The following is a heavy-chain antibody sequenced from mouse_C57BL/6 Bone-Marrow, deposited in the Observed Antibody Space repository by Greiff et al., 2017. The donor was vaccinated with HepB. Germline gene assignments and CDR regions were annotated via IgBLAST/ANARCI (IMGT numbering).Heavy chain of an antibody. J-gene: IGHJ3*01. Sequence: QVQLQQSGAELVKPGASVKISCKASGYAFSSYWMNWVKQRPGKGLEWIGQIYPGDGDTNYNGKFKGKATLTADKSSSTAYMQLSSLTSEDSAVYFCARSGQLRPPWFAYWGQGTLVTVSA. CDR2: IYPGDGDT. CDR3: ARSGQLRPPWFAY. CDR1: GYAFSSYW. V-gene: IGHV1-80*01. D-gene: IGHD3-2*02.